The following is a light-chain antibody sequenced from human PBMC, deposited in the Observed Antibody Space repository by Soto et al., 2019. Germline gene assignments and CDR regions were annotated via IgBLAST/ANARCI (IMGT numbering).Light chain of an antibody. CDR1: QCVSSSS. J-gene: IGKJ3*01. V-gene: IGKV3-20*01. Sequence: EIVLTQSPGTLSLSPGERATLSCRASQCVSSSSLAWYQQKPGQAPRLLIYDSSARATDIPDRFSGSGSGTDFTLTISRLEPEDFAVYYCQQYGSSPPTFGPGTKVDIK. CDR2: DSS. CDR3: QQYGSSPPT.